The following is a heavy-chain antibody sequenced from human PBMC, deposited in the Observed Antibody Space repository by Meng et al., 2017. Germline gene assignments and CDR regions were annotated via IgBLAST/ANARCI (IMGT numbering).Heavy chain of an antibody. J-gene: IGHJ4*02. V-gene: IGHV1-2*06. CDR1: GYTFTGYY. D-gene: IGHD5-12*01. CDR2: INPNSGGT. Sequence: QVQLVQSGAEVKKPGASVKVSCKASGYTFTGYYMHWVRQAPGQGLEWMGRINPNSGGTNYAQKFQGRVTMTRDTSISTAYMELSRLRSDDTAVYFCARANTYSGYDYGYWGQGTLVTVSS. CDR3: ARANTYSGYDYGY.